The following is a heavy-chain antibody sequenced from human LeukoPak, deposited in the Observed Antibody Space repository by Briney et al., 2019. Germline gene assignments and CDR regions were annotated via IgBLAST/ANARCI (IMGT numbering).Heavy chain of an antibody. Sequence: AASVKVSFTASGYTFTSYAMNWVRQAPGQGLEWMGWINTNTGNPTYAQGFTGRFVFSLDTSVSTAYLQISSLKAEDTAVYYCASDSDGNFDYWGQGTLVTVSS. D-gene: IGHD5-24*01. V-gene: IGHV7-4-1*02. CDR3: ASDSDGNFDY. J-gene: IGHJ4*02. CDR1: GYTFTSYA. CDR2: INTNTGNP.